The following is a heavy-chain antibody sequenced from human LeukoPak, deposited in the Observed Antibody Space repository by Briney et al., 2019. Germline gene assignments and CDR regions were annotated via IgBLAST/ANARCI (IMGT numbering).Heavy chain of an antibody. Sequence: PGGSLRLSCAASGFTFSSYWMHWVRQAPGKGLEWVAFIRYDGSNKYYADSVKGRFTISRDNSKNTLYLQMNSLRAEDTAVYYCAKEREYSRYYFDYWGQGTLVTVSS. V-gene: IGHV3-30*02. CDR3: AKEREYSRYYFDY. CDR2: IRYDGSNK. CDR1: GFTFSSYW. J-gene: IGHJ4*02. D-gene: IGHD6-6*01.